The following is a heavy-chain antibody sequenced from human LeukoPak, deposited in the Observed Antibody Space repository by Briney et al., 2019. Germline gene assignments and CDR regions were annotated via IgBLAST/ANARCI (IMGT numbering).Heavy chain of an antibody. CDR1: GYTFTSYG. CDR3: ARGAGSSSWYYYYYMDV. J-gene: IGHJ6*03. V-gene: IGHV1-18*01. D-gene: IGHD6-6*01. Sequence: ASVKVSCKASGYTFTSYGISWVRQAPGQGLEWMGWISAYNGNTNYAQKLQGRVTMTTDTSTSTAYMELRSLRSDDTAVYYCARGAGSSSWYYYYYMDVWGKGTTVTVSS. CDR2: ISAYNGNT.